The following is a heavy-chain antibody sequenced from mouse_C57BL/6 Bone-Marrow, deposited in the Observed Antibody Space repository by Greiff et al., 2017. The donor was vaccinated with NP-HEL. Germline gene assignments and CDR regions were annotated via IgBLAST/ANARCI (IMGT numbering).Heavy chain of an antibody. Sequence: QVQLQQPGAELVKPGASVKMSCKASGYTFTSYWITWVKQRPGQGLEWIEDIYPGSGSTNYNEKFKSKATLTVDTSSSTAYMQLSSLTSEDSAVYYCARRYYGSSQYYFDYWGQGTTLTVSS. CDR2: IYPGSGST. CDR1: GYTFTSYW. CDR3: ARRYYGSSQYYFDY. J-gene: IGHJ2*01. D-gene: IGHD1-1*01. V-gene: IGHV1-55*01.